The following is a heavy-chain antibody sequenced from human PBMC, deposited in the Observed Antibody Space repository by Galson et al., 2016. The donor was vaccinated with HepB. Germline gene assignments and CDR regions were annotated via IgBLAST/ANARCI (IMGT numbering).Heavy chain of an antibody. CDR3: ARVSRARTGRYFFDF. V-gene: IGHV4-31*03. CDR1: RGSVNSDDHD. Sequence: TLSLTCTVSRGSVNSDDHDWSWIRQHPGKGLEWIGNIHHSGSTYYNSSLESRVTRSVDRSKNQFSLRLSSVTAADTAVYYCARVSRARTGRYFFDFWGLGTLVTISS. J-gene: IGHJ4*02. CDR2: IHHSGST. D-gene: IGHD3/OR15-3a*01.